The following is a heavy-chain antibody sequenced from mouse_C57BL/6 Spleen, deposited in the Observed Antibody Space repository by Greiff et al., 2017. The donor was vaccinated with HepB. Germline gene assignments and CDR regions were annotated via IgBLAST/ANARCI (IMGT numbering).Heavy chain of an antibody. V-gene: IGHV1-50*01. J-gene: IGHJ2*01. CDR2: IDPSDSYT. Sequence: QVQLKQPGAELVKPGASVKLSCKASGYTFTSYWMQWVKQRPGQGLEWIGEIDPSDSYTNYNQKFKGKATLTVDTSSSTAYMQLSSLTSEDSAVYYCARASASPHFDYWGQGTTLTVSS. D-gene: IGHD6-1*01. CDR3: ARASASPHFDY. CDR1: GYTFTSYW.